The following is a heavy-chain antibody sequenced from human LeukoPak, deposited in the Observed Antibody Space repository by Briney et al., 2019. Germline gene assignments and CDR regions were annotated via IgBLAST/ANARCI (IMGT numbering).Heavy chain of an antibody. Sequence: PSETLSLTCTVSGDSISRGSFSWTWIRQPPGKGLEWIGYIYYSGSTNYNPSLKSRVTISVDTSKNQFSLKLSSVTAADTAVYYCARGGIAAAGTDTYYYYYMDVWGKGTTVTVSS. J-gene: IGHJ6*03. CDR3: ARGGIAAAGTDTYYYYYMDV. CDR2: IYYSGST. D-gene: IGHD6-13*01. V-gene: IGHV4-61*01. CDR1: GDSISRGSFS.